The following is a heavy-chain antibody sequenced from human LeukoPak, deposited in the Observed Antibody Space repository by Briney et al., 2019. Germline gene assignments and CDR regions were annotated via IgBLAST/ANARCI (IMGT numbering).Heavy chain of an antibody. V-gene: IGHV4-38-2*02. Sequence: SETLSPTCTVSGYSISSGYYWGWIRQPPGKGLEWIGSMYHSGRTYYNPSLKSRVTISLDTSKNHFSLQLSSVTAADTAMYYCASGLYYDSSLDFLGQGTLVTVSS. D-gene: IGHD3-22*01. CDR3: ASGLYYDSSLDF. J-gene: IGHJ4*02. CDR2: MYHSGRT. CDR1: GYSISSGYY.